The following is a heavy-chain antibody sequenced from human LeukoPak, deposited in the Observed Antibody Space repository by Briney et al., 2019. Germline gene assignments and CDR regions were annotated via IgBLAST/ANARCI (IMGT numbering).Heavy chain of an antibody. J-gene: IGHJ3*02. D-gene: IGHD6-13*01. CDR1: GFTFDDYA. V-gene: IGHV3-9*03. Sequence: GGSLRPSCAASGFTFDDYAMHWVRQAPGKGLEWVSGISWNSGSIGYADSVKGRFTISRDNAKNSLYLQMNSLRAEDMALYYCAKGAAAGTGAFDIWGQGTMVTVSS. CDR3: AKGAAAGTGAFDI. CDR2: ISWNSGSI.